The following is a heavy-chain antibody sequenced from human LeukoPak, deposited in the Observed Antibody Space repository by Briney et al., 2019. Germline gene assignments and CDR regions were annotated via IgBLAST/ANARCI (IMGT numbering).Heavy chain of an antibody. V-gene: IGHV1-2*02. Sequence: ASVKVSCKGSGYTFSGYYMHWLRQAPGQGLEWMGWINYNSGATNYAQALQGRVTMTRDTSITIFYMELSSLRSDDTAVYYCARALRYDDSSGYYAYWGQGTLVTVSS. CDR3: ARALRYDDSSGYYAY. CDR2: INYNSGAT. D-gene: IGHD3-22*01. J-gene: IGHJ4*02. CDR1: GYTFSGYY.